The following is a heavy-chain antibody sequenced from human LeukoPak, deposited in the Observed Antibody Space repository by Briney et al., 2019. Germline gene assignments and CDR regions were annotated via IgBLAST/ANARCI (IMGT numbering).Heavy chain of an antibody. J-gene: IGHJ4*02. V-gene: IGHV4-59*08. CDR1: GGSISSYY. CDR3: ARAPLLSAQNRHYFDY. Sequence: SETLSLSCTVSGGSISSYYWSWIRQPPGKGLEWIGYIYYSGSTNYNPSLKSRVTISVDTSKNQFSLKLSSVTAADTAVYYCARAPLLSAQNRHYFDYWGQGTLVTVSS. D-gene: IGHD1-14*01. CDR2: IYYSGST.